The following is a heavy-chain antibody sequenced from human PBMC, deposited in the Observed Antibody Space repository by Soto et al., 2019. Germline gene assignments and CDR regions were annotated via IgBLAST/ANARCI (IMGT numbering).Heavy chain of an antibody. D-gene: IGHD3-22*01. V-gene: IGHV1-69*13. Sequence: ASVKVSCKASGGTFSSYAISWVRQAPGQGLEWMGGIIPIFGTANYAQKFQGRVTITADESTSTAYMELSSLRSEDTAVYYCARAPRHGYYDSSGSYYFDYWGQGTLVTVSS. CDR3: ARAPRHGYYDSSGSYYFDY. J-gene: IGHJ4*02. CDR1: GGTFSSYA. CDR2: IIPIFGTA.